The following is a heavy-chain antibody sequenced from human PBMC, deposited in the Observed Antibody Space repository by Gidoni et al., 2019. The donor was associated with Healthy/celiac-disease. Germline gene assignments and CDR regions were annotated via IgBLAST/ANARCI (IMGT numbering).Heavy chain of an antibody. CDR3: ARRIESYDYGSGRPSYYFDY. Sequence: VQLVQSGAEVKKPGASVKVSCKASGYTFHSYAMQWVRQAPGQRLEWMGWINTGNVNTKYSQKFQGRVTITRDTSASTASLVLRSPRSEDTAVYYCARRIESYDYGSGRPSYYFDYWGQGTLVTVSS. CDR1: GYTFHSYA. V-gene: IGHV1-3*04. CDR2: INTGNVNT. D-gene: IGHD3-10*01. J-gene: IGHJ4*02.